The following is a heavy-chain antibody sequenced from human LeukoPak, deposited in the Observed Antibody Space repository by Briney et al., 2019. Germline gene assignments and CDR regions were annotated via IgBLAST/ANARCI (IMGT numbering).Heavy chain of an antibody. CDR2: IYTSGST. D-gene: IGHD1-26*01. CDR1: GGSISSGSYY. Sequence: PSETLSLTCTVSGGSISSGSYYWSWIQQPAGKGLEWIGRIYTSGSTNYNPSLQSRVTISVDTSKNQFSLKLSSVTAADTAVYYCARVLGATIGYWGQGTLVTVSS. J-gene: IGHJ4*02. V-gene: IGHV4-61*02. CDR3: ARVLGATIGY.